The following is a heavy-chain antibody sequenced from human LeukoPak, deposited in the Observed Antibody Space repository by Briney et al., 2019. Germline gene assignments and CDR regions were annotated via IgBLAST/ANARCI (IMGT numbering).Heavy chain of an antibody. Sequence: SETLSLTCTVSGGSISSYYWSWIRQPPGKGLEWIGYIYYSGSTNYNPSLKSRVTISVDTSKNQFSLKLSSVTAADTAVYYCARDRRRGYCSSTSCYSAHQIDYWGQGTLVTVSS. V-gene: IGHV4-59*12. CDR3: ARDRRRGYCSSTSCYSAHQIDY. CDR2: IYYSGST. D-gene: IGHD2-2*02. CDR1: GGSISSYY. J-gene: IGHJ4*02.